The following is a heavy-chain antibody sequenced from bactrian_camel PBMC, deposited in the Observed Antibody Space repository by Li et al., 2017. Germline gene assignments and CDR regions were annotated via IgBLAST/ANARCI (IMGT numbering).Heavy chain of an antibody. J-gene: IGHJ4*01. CDR2: IAGSGRST. CDR1: GFTFSNYA. V-gene: IGHV3S40*01. D-gene: IGHD3*01. Sequence: DVQLVESGGGLVQPGGSLRLSCAASGFTFSNYAMNWVRQAPGKGLEWVSVIAGSGRSTYYADSMKGHITISRDNAKNTVYLKLNSLKPEDTAVYYCAAAGEFSGCQPLDGVRQGTQVTVS.